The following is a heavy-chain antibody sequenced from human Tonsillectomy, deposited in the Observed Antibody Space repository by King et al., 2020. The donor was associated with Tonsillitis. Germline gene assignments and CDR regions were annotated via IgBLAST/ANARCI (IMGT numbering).Heavy chain of an antibody. V-gene: IGHV4-59*01. D-gene: IGHD6-19*01. CDR3: ARNKQWLAGAFDI. Sequence: QLQESGPGLVKPSETLSLTCTVSGGSISSYYWSWIRQPPGKGLEWIGYIYYSGSTNYNPSLKSRVTISVDTSKNQFSLKLSSVTAADTAVYYCARNKQWLAGAFDIWGQGTMVTVSS. J-gene: IGHJ3*02. CDR2: IYYSGST. CDR1: GGSISSYY.